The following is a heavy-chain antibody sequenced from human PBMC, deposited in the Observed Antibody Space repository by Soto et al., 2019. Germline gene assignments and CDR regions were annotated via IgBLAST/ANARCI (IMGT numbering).Heavy chain of an antibody. CDR3: ARIRNPGVLEWLFTHYGMDV. Sequence: SVKGSCKASGGTFSSYAISWVRQAPGQGLEWMGGIIPIFGTANYAQKFQGRVTITADESTSTAYMELSSLRSEDTAVYYCARIRNPGVLEWLFTHYGMDVWGQGTTVTVSS. CDR2: IIPIFGTA. D-gene: IGHD3-3*01. CDR1: GGTFSSYA. J-gene: IGHJ6*02. V-gene: IGHV1-69*13.